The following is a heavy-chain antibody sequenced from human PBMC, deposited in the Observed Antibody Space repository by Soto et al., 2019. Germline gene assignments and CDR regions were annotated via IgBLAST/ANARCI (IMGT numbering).Heavy chain of an antibody. CDR2: VYTGGSA. Sequence: SETLSLTCTVSTDSISRYRWDWVRQPPGKGLEWIAYVYTGGSANYNPSLQSRVTMSLDLAKKHFSLNLNSVTTADTAVYYCARDNFGSLDYWGQGALVTVSS. D-gene: IGHD3-10*01. CDR1: TDSISRYR. J-gene: IGHJ4*02. V-gene: IGHV4-4*08. CDR3: ARDNFGSLDY.